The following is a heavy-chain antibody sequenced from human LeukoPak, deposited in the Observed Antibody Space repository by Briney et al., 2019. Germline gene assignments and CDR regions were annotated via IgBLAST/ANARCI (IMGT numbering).Heavy chain of an antibody. CDR2: ISAYNGDT. V-gene: IGHV1-18*01. CDR1: GYRFSSYG. D-gene: IGHD3-22*01. CDR3: ARPLTYYYDSNGRYAFEI. Sequence: ASVKVSCKAFGYRFSSYGIIWVRQAPGQGLEWMGWISAYNGDTNSAQKSQGRVTMTTDTSASTAYMELRSLRSDDTAVYYCARPLTYYYDSNGRYAFEIWGQGTMVAVSS. J-gene: IGHJ3*02.